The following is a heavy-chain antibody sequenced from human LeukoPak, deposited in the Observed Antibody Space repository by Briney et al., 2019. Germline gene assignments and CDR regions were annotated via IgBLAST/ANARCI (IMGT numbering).Heavy chain of an antibody. CDR1: GFTFDDYA. V-gene: IGHV3-9*01. CDR2: ISWNSGSI. J-gene: IGHJ3*02. D-gene: IGHD3-22*01. Sequence: GGSLRLSCAASGFTFDDYAMHWVRQALGKGLEWVSGISWNSGSIGYADSVKGRFTISRDNAKNSLYLQMNSLRAEDTAVYYCARAYYYDSSGDDAFDIWGQGTMVTVSS. CDR3: ARAYYYDSSGDDAFDI.